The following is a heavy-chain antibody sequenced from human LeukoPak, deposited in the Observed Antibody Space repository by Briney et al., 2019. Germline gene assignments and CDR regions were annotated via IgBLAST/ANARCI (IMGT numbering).Heavy chain of an antibody. CDR3: ARASYGLYYYYYYMDV. CDR2: IYYSGST. Sequence: SETLSLTCTVSGGSISSYYWSWIRQPPGKGLEWIGYIYYSGSTNHNPSLKSRVTISVDTSKNQFSLKLSSVTAADTAVYYCARASYGLYYYYYYMDVWGKGTTVTVSS. CDR1: GGSISSYY. D-gene: IGHD3-16*01. V-gene: IGHV4-59*01. J-gene: IGHJ6*03.